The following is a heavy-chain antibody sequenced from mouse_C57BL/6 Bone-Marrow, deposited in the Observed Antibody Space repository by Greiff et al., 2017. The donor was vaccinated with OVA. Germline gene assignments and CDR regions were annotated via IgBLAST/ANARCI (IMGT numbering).Heavy chain of an antibody. Sequence: QVQLKESGPELVKPGASVKISCKASGYAFSSSWMNWVKQRPGKGLEWIGRIYPGDGDTNYNGKFKGKATLTADKSSSTAYMQLSSLTSEDSAVYFCARPTRYYFDYWGQGTTLTVSS. V-gene: IGHV1-82*01. CDR2: IYPGDGDT. CDR1: GYAFSSSW. J-gene: IGHJ2*01. CDR3: ARPTRYYFDY.